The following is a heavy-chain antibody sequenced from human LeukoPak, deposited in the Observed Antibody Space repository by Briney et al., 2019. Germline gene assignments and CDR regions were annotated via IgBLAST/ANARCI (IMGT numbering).Heavy chain of an antibody. CDR1: GGSISSSSCY. J-gene: IGHJ4*02. V-gene: IGHV4-39*01. CDR2: IYYSGST. Sequence: SETLSLTCTVSGGSISSSSCYWGWIRQPPGKGLEWIGSIYYSGSTYYNPSLKSRVTISVDTSKNQFSLKLSSVTAADTAVYYCARGISPPREPPEGYYFDYWGQGTLVTVSS. CDR3: ARGISPPREPPEGYYFDY. D-gene: IGHD1-26*01.